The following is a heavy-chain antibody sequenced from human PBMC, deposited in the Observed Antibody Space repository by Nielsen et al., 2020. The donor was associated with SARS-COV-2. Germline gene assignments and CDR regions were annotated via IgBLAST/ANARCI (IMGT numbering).Heavy chain of an antibody. V-gene: IGHV3-9*01. J-gene: IGHJ4*02. CDR3: AKLLDYGGNSVSY. Sequence: GGSLRLSCAASGFTFDDYAMHWVRQAPGKGLEWVSGISWNSGSIGYADSVKGRFTISRDNAKNPLYLQMNSLRAEDTALYYCAKLLDYGGNSVSYWGQGTLVTVSS. CDR2: ISWNSGSI. CDR1: GFTFDDYA. D-gene: IGHD4-23*01.